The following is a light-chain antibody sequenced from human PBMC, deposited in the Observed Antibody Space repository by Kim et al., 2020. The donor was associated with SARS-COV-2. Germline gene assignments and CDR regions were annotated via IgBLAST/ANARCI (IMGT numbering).Light chain of an antibody. J-gene: IGKJ1*01. CDR2: DAS. CDR3: QQYGSSPVT. CDR1: QSIRSKY. V-gene: IGKV3-20*01. Sequence: EIVLTQSPGTLSLSPGERTTLSCRASQSIRSKYLAWYQQKPGQAPRLLIYDASSRATGIPDRFSGSGSGTDFTLTISRLEPEDFAVYYCQQYGSSPVTFVQGTKVDIK.